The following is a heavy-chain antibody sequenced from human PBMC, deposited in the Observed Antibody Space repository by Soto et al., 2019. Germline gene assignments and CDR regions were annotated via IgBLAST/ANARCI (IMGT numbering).Heavy chain of an antibody. Sequence: QVQLQESGPGLVKPSQTLSLTCTVSGGSISSGGYYWSWIRQHPGKGLEWIGYIYYSGSTYYNPSLQSRVTISVDTSKNPFSLKLSSVTAAETAVYYCASLSPRHEFDYWGQGSLVTVSS. D-gene: IGHD6-6*01. CDR3: ASLSPRHEFDY. CDR1: GGSISSGGYY. J-gene: IGHJ4*02. CDR2: IYYSGST. V-gene: IGHV4-31*03.